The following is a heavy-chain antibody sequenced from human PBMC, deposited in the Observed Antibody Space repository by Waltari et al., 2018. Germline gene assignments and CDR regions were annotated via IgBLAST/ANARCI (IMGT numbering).Heavy chain of an antibody. Sequence: QLQPQESGPGLVTPSATLSLSCSVAGVAIHSSSYCGWIRQPPGKGLGWRGSVYCNGNSYYSPSLRSRVTLSVGTSTDQCSLGVSSVTAADTAVYYCACLRSYSSSWPDIFDVWGQGTKVTVSS. V-gene: IGHV4-39*01. J-gene: IGHJ3*01. CDR2: VYCNGNS. D-gene: IGHD2-2*01. CDR1: GVAIHSSSY. CDR3: ACLRSYSSSWPDIFDV.